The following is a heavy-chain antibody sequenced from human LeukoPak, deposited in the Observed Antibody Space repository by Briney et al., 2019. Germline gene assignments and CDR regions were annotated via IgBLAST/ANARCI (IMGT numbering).Heavy chain of an antibody. CDR3: ARSPAGSSSYDY. Sequence: GESLKISCEGSGYTFTSYWIGWVRQMPGKVLEWMGIVYPRDSDTRYSPSFQGQVTISADKSISTAYLQWSSLKASDTAMYYCARSPAGSSSYDYWGQGTLVTVSS. CDR2: VYPRDSDT. V-gene: IGHV5-51*01. D-gene: IGHD6-13*01. CDR1: GYTFTSYW. J-gene: IGHJ4*02.